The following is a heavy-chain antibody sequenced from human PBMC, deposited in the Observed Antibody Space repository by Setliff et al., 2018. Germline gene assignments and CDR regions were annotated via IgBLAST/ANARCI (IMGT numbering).Heavy chain of an antibody. J-gene: IGHJ4*02. CDR3: ARAGREENGWYEYYFDY. CDR2: MNPNSGNT. Sequence: ASVKVSCKASGYTFTSYDINWVRQATGQGLEWMGWMNPNSGNTGYAQKFQGRVTMTRNTSISTAYMELSSLRSEDTAVYYCARAGREENGWYEYYFDYWGQGTLVTVSS. V-gene: IGHV1-8*02. CDR1: GYTFTSYD. D-gene: IGHD6-19*01.